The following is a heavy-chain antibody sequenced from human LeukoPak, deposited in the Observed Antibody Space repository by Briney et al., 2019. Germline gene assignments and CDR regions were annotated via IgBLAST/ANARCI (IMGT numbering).Heavy chain of an antibody. CDR1: GFTFSSYG. J-gene: IGHJ5*02. V-gene: IGHV3-30*02. CDR3: ASTLRYYDFWSGYFNWFDP. CDR2: IRYDGSNK. Sequence: GGSLRLSCAASGFTFSSYGMHWVRQAPGKGLEWVAFIRYDGSNKYYADSVKGRFTISRDNSKNTLYLQMNSPRAEDTAVYYCASTLRYYDFWSGYFNWFDPWGQGTLVTVSS. D-gene: IGHD3-3*01.